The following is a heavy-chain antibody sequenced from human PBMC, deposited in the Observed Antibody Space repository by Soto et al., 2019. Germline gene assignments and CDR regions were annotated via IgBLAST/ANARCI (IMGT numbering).Heavy chain of an antibody. Sequence: QVQVVESGGGVVQPGRSLRLSCAASGFTFSSFGMHWVRQAPGKGLEWVSLIWYDGSKKSYGDSVKGRFTISRDNSRNTVYLQMNSLRPEDTAVYFCARRAWDSYYAIDVWGQGTTVTVFS. CDR3: ARRAWDSYYAIDV. CDR1: GFTFSSFG. V-gene: IGHV3-33*01. D-gene: IGHD3-22*01. CDR2: IWYDGSKK. J-gene: IGHJ6*02.